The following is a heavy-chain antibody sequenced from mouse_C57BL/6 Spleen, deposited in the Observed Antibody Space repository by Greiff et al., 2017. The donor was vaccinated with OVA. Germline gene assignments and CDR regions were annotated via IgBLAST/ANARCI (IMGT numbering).Heavy chain of an antibody. J-gene: IGHJ2*01. CDR1: GFTFSSYA. V-gene: IGHV5-4*01. D-gene: IGHD1-1*01. CDR2: ISDGGSYT. CDR3: ARDPGYYGSSWSYYFDY. Sequence: EVQGVESGGGLVKPGGSLKLSCAASGFTFSSYAMSWVRQTPEKRLEWVATISDGGSYTYYPDNVKGRFTISRDNAKNNLYLQMSHLKSEDTAMYYCARDPGYYGSSWSYYFDYWGQGTTLTVSS.